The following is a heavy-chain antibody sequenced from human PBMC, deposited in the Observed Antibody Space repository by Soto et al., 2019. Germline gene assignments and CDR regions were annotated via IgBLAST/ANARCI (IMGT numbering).Heavy chain of an antibody. V-gene: IGHV4-39*01. CDR3: ARHTPEKTGPSPFDY. CDR2: IYYSVST. CDR1: GGSISSRSYY. Sequence: PSETLSLTCTVSGGSISSRSYYWGWIRQPPGKGLEWIGSIYYSVSTYYNPSLRSRVTISVDTSKNHFSLKLSSVTAAETAVYYCARHTPEKTGPSPFDYWGQGILVTVSS. D-gene: IGHD1-1*01. J-gene: IGHJ4*02.